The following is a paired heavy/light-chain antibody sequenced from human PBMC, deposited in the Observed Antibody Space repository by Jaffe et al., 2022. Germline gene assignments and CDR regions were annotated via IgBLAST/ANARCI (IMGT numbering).Heavy chain of an antibody. Sequence: EVQLVESGGVVVQPGGSLRLSCAASGFTFDDYTMHWVRQAPGKGLEWVSLISWDGGSTYYADSVKGRFTISRDNSKNSLYLQMNSLRTEDTALYYCAKDKYSGYDWGGGFDYWGQGTLVTVSS. CDR3: AKDKYSGYDWGGGFDY. CDR2: ISWDGGST. CDR1: GFTFDDYT. D-gene: IGHD5-12*01. V-gene: IGHV3-43*01. J-gene: IGHJ4*02.
Light chain of an antibody. Sequence: DIVMTQSPDSLAVSLGERATINCKSSQSVLYSSNNKNYLAWYQQKPGQPPKLLIYWASTRESGVPDRFSGSGSGTDFTLTISSLQAEDVAVYYCQQYYSTPQTFGPGTKVDIK. CDR1: QSVLYSSNNKNY. CDR3: QQYYSTPQT. V-gene: IGKV4-1*01. J-gene: IGKJ3*01. CDR2: WAS.